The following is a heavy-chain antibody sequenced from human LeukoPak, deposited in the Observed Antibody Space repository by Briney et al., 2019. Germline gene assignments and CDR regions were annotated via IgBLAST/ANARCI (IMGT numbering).Heavy chain of an antibody. CDR2: IYYSGST. D-gene: IGHD3-10*01. CDR1: GGSISSGDYY. Sequence: PSQTLSLTCTVSGGSISSGDYYWSWVRQPPGKGLKWIGYIYYSGSTYYNPSLKSRVTISVDTSKNQFSLKLSSVTAADTAVYYCAREYYYGSGSYFSYYGMDVWGKGTTVTVSS. CDR3: AREYYYGSGSYFSYYGMDV. V-gene: IGHV4-30-4*01. J-gene: IGHJ6*04.